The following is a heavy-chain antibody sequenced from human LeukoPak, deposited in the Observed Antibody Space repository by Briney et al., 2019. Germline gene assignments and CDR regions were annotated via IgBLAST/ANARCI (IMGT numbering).Heavy chain of an antibody. CDR1: GGSFSGYY. CDR2: INHSGST. CDR3: AREPDIVVVIAGVRNAFDI. J-gene: IGHJ3*02. V-gene: IGHV4-34*01. D-gene: IGHD2-15*01. Sequence: PSETLSLTCAVYGGSFSGYYWSWIRQPPGKGLEWIGEINHSGSTNYNPSLKSRVTISVDTSKNQFSLKLSSVAAADTAVYYCAREPDIVVVIAGVRNAFDIWGQGTMVTVSS.